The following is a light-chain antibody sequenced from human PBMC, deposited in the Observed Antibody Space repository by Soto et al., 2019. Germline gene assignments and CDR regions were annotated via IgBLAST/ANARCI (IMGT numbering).Light chain of an antibody. Sequence: DIQLTQSPSFLSASVGDRVTITCRASQGISSYLAWYQQKPEKAPKLLIYAASTLQSGVPSRFSGSGSGTEFTLTISSLQPEDFATYYCQQLNSLLTFGGGTKVDIK. CDR3: QQLNSLLT. J-gene: IGKJ4*01. CDR2: AAS. V-gene: IGKV1-9*01. CDR1: QGISSY.